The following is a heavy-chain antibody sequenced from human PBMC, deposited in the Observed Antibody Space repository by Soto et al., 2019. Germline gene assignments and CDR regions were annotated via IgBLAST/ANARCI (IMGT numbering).Heavy chain of an antibody. D-gene: IGHD3-3*01. V-gene: IGHV4-61*01. CDR1: GGSVSSGSYY. CDR2: IYYSGST. J-gene: IGHJ5*02. CDR3: ARAVDEGVGFSSGYYSYNWFDP. Sequence: QVQLQESGPGLVKPSETLSLTCTVSGGSVSSGSYYWSWIRQPPGKGLEWIGYIYYSGSTNYNPSLKSRVTVSVDTSKNQYSLKLSSVTAADTAVYYCARAVDEGVGFSSGYYSYNWFDPWGQGTLVTVSS.